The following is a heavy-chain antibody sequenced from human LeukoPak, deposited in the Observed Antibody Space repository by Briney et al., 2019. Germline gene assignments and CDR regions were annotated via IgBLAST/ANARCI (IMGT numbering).Heavy chain of an antibody. CDR1: GGSISSYY. V-gene: IGHV4-59*01. CDR2: IYYRGST. J-gene: IGHJ5*02. CDR3: ASSRDWFDP. Sequence: PSEILSLTCTVSGGSISSYYWSWIRQPPGKGLEWIGYIYYRGSTNYNPSLKSRVTISVDTSKNQFSLKLSSVTAADTAVYYCASSRDWFDPWGQGTLVTVSS. D-gene: IGHD6-6*01.